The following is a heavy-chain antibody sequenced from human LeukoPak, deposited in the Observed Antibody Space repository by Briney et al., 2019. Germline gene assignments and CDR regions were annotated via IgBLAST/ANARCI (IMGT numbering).Heavy chain of an antibody. V-gene: IGHV1-24*01. CDR3: AGEETTVTRGLDY. Sequence: ASVKVSCKVSGYTLTELSMHWVRQAPGKGLEWMGGFDPEDGETIYAQKFQGRVTMTRDTSTSTVYMELSSLRSEDTAVYYCAGEETTVTRGLDYWGQGTLVTVSS. J-gene: IGHJ4*02. CDR1: GYTLTELS. D-gene: IGHD4-17*01. CDR2: FDPEDGET.